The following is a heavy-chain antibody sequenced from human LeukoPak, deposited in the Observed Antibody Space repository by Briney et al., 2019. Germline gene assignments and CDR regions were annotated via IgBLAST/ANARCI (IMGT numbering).Heavy chain of an antibody. V-gene: IGHV4-59*01. D-gene: IGHD3-10*01. J-gene: IGHJ3*02. CDR2: IYYSGST. CDR3: ARGGRITMVRGVIMSAFDI. CDR1: GGSISSYY. Sequence: PSETLSLTCTVSGGSISSYYWSWIRQPPGKGLEWIGYIYYSGSTNYNPSLKSRVTVSVDTSKNHFSLKLSSVTAADTAVYYCARGGRITMVRGVIMSAFDIWGQGTMVTVSS.